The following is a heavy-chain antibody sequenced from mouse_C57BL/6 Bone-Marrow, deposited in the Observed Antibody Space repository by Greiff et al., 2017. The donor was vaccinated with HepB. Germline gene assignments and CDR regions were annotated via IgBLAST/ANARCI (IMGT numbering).Heavy chain of an antibody. CDR3: GRAYDSKKGYFDV. V-gene: IGHV5-12*01. J-gene: IGHJ1*03. Sequence: EVMLVESGGGLVQPGGSLKLSCAASGFTFSDYYMYWVRQTPEKRLEWVAYISNGGGSTYYPDTVKGRFTISRDNAKNTLYLQMSRLKSEDTAMYYCGRAYDSKKGYFDVWGTGTTVTVSS. CDR1: GFTFSDYY. D-gene: IGHD2-5*01. CDR2: ISNGGGST.